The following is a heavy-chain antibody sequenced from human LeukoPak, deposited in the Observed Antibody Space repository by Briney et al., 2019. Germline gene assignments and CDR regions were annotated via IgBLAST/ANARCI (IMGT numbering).Heavy chain of an antibody. CDR3: ARDQSSSLRYFDWVSTP. D-gene: IGHD3-9*01. J-gene: IGHJ5*02. CDR2: ISSSSSYI. CDR1: GFTFSGYS. Sequence: GGSLRLSCAASGFTFSGYSMNWVRQASGKGLEWVSSISSSSSYIYYADSVKGRFTISRDNAKNSLYLQMNSLRAEDTAVYYCARDQSSSLRYFDWVSTPWGQGTLVTVSS. V-gene: IGHV3-21*01.